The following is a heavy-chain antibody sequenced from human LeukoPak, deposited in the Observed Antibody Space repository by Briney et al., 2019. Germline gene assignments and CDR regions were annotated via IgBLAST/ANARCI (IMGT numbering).Heavy chain of an antibody. CDR1: GGSISSYY. CDR2: IYYSGST. V-gene: IGHV4-59*08. Sequence: SETLSLTCTVSGGSISSYYWSWIRQPPGKGLEWIGYIYYSGSTKYNPSLKSRVTLSVDTSKNQFSLKLSSVTAADTAVYYCARTYGAFTIFGERKYYFDYWGQGTLVTVSS. D-gene: IGHD3-3*01. J-gene: IGHJ4*02. CDR3: ARTYGAFTIFGERKYYFDY.